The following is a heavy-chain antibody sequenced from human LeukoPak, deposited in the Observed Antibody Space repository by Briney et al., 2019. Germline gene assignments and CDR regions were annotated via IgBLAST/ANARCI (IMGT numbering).Heavy chain of an antibody. Sequence: GGSLRLSCAASGFTVSDNYMNWVRQAPGKGLEWVSVIYSGGGGGSIYYADSVKGRFTLSRDNSQNTVYLQMNSLRAEDTAVYYCARGAYDWGQGTLVTVSS. CDR1: GFTVSDNY. CDR2: IYSGGGGGSI. CDR3: ARGAYD. D-gene: IGHD2-8*01. J-gene: IGHJ4*02. V-gene: IGHV3-53*01.